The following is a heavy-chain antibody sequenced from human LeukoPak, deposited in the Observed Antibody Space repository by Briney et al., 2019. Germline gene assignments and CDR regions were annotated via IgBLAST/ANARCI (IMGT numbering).Heavy chain of an antibody. CDR2: INPNSGGT. CDR1: GYTFTGYY. Sequence: ASVKVSCKASGYTFTGYYMHWVRQAPGQGREWMGRINPNSGGTNYAQKFQGRVTMTRDTSISTAYMELSRLRSDDTAVYYCARVDANRIFDYWGQGTLVTVSS. J-gene: IGHJ4*02. CDR3: ARVDANRIFDY. D-gene: IGHD2-15*01. V-gene: IGHV1-2*06.